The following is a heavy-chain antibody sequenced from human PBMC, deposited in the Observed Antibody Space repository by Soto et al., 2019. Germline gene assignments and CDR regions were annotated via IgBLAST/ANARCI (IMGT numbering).Heavy chain of an antibody. J-gene: IGHJ4*02. V-gene: IGHV4-39*01. CDR2: IYYSGST. Sequence: SETLSLTCTFSGGSISSSSYYWGWIRQPQRKRQEWIGSIYYSGSTYYNPSLKSRVTISLDTSKNQFSLKLSSVTAADTAVYYCARQDDILTGYYRIDYWGQGTLVTVSS. CDR3: ARQDDILTGYYRIDY. D-gene: IGHD3-9*01. CDR1: GGSISSSSYY.